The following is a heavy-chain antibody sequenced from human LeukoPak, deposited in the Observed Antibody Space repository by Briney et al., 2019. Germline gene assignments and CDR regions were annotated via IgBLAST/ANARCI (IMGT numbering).Heavy chain of an antibody. CDR3: ARADTVTTSPFDY. D-gene: IGHD4-11*01. J-gene: IGHJ4*02. CDR1: GYTFTGYY. CDR2: INPNSGGT. V-gene: IGHV1-2*06. Sequence: ASVKVSCKASGYTFTGYYMHWVRQAPGQGLEWMGRINPNSGGTNSAQKFQGRVTMTRDTSISTAYMELSRLRSDDTAVYYCARADTVTTSPFDYWGQETLVTVSS.